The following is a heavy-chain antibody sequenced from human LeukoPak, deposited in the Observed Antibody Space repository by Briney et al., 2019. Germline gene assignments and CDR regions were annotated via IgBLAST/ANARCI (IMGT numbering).Heavy chain of an antibody. CDR3: ARYLSWAFDI. D-gene: IGHD2/OR15-2a*01. Sequence: GGSLRLSCAASGFSFTTFSMNWVRQAPGKGLEWVSYISGDGRNIHYVDSVKGRFTISRENGKNSLYLQMNSLRAEDTAVYYCARYLSWAFDIWGQGTMVIFSS. CDR2: ISGDGRNI. J-gene: IGHJ3*02. V-gene: IGHV3-48*01. CDR1: GFSFTTFS.